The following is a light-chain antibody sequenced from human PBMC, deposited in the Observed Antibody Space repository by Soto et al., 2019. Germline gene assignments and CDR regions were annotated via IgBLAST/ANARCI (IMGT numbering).Light chain of an antibody. V-gene: IGKV1-33*01. CDR2: DAS. Sequence: DIQMTQSPSSLSASVGDRVTITCQASHDISNFLNWYQQKPGKPPKLLIYDASILETGVPSRFSGSGSGTTFAFTISGLQPEDIATYYCQQFHNPQLTFGGGTKVGIK. CDR1: HDISNF. J-gene: IGKJ4*01. CDR3: QQFHNPQLT.